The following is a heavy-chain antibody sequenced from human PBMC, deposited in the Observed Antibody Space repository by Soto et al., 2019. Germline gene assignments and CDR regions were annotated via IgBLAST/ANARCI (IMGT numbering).Heavy chain of an antibody. V-gene: IGHV1-2*04. CDR1: GYTFTGYY. Sequence: ASVKVSCKASGYTFTGYYMHWVRQAPGQGLEWMGWLNPNSGGTNYAQKFQGWVTMTRDTSISTAYMELSRLRSGDTAVYYCARDLGGYCSSTSCYGYSISYGMDVWGQGTTVTVSS. CDR3: ARDLGGYCSSTSCYGYSISYGMDV. CDR2: LNPNSGGT. D-gene: IGHD2-2*01. J-gene: IGHJ6*02.